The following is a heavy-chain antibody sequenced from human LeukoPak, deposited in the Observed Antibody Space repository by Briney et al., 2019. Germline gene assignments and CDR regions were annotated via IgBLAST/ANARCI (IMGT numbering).Heavy chain of an antibody. D-gene: IGHD3-3*01. CDR2: IYHSGST. CDR1: GFTFSSYA. Sequence: LRLSCAASGFTFSSYAMSWVRQAPGKGLEWIGYIYHSGSTYYNPSLKSRVTISVDRSKNQFSLKLSSVTAADTAVYYCARSLYYDFWSGDLAFDIWGQGTMVTVSS. CDR3: ARSLYYDFWSGDLAFDI. J-gene: IGHJ3*02. V-gene: IGHV4-30-2*01.